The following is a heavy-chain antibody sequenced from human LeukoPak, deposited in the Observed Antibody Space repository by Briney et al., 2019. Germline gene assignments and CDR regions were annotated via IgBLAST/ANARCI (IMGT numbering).Heavy chain of an antibody. Sequence: QPGGSLRLSCAASGFTFSSYSMNWVRQAPGKGLEWVSVLYSGGNTYYADSVKGRFTISRDNSKNTLYLQMNSLRAEDTAVYYCARYDGGSGPFDYWGQGTLVTVSS. CDR2: LYSGGNT. CDR3: ARYDGGSGPFDY. V-gene: IGHV3-53*01. D-gene: IGHD3-10*01. CDR1: GFTFSSYS. J-gene: IGHJ4*02.